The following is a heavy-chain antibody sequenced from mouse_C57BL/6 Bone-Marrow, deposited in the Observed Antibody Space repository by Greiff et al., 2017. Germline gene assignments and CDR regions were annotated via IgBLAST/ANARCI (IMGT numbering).Heavy chain of an antibody. Sequence: EVQVVESGPELVKPGASVKMSCKASGYTFTDYNMHWVKQSHGKSLEWIGYINPNNGGTSYNQKFKGKATLTVNKSSSTAYMELRSLTSEDSAVYYCRNYDNYFDYWGQGTTLTVSS. CDR3: RNYDNYFDY. J-gene: IGHJ2*01. V-gene: IGHV1-22*01. D-gene: IGHD2-1*01. CDR2: INPNNGGT. CDR1: GYTFTDYN.